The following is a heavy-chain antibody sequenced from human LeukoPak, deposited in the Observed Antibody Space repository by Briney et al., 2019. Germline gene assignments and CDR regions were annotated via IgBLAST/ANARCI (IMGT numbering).Heavy chain of an antibody. Sequence: GGSLRLSCAASGFTFSSYAMHWVRQAPGKGLEWVAVISYDGSNKYYADSVKGRFTISRDNSKNTLYLQMNSLRAEDTAVYYCARITGEATTVVTPTDYWGQGTLVTVSS. CDR2: ISYDGSNK. D-gene: IGHD4-23*01. J-gene: IGHJ4*02. V-gene: IGHV3-30-3*01. CDR1: GFTFSSYA. CDR3: ARITGEATTVVTPTDY.